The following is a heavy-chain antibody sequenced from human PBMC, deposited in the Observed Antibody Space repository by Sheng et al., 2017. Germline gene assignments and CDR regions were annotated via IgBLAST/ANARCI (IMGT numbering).Heavy chain of an antibody. CDR3: ARGRWLHSRSYYFDS. CDR1: EFTFSTYA. J-gene: IGHJ4*02. V-gene: IGHV3-48*03. CDR2: ITTSGNMI. Sequence: VHLVQSGGGVVQPGRSLRLSCAASEFTFSTYAMNWVRQAPGKGLEWLSYITTSGNMIKYTDSVKGRFAISRDDAKNTLNLQMTGLRVEDTAVYYCARGRWLHSRSYYFDSWGQGTLVTVSS. D-gene: IGHD6-19*01.